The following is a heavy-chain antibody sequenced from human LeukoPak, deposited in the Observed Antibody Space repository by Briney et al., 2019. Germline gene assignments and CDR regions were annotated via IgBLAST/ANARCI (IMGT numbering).Heavy chain of an antibody. CDR1: GGSISSSSYY. V-gene: IGHV4-39*01. Sequence: SETLSLTCTVSGGSISSSSYYWGWIRQPPGKGLEWIGSIYYSGSTYYNPSLKSRVTISVDTSKNQFSLKLSSVTAADTAVYYCARLSLPAAYPGVYYYYYMDVWGKGTTVTISS. CDR3: ARLSLPAAYPGVYYYYYMDV. D-gene: IGHD2-2*01. CDR2: IYYSGST. J-gene: IGHJ6*03.